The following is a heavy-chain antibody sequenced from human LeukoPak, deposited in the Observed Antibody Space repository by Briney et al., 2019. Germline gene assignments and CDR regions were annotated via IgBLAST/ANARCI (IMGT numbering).Heavy chain of an antibody. J-gene: IGHJ6*02. CDR2: IYYSGST. V-gene: IGHV4-31*03. D-gene: IGHD3-16*01. Sequence: SQTLSLTCTVSGGSISSAGYYRSWIRQHPGKGLEWIGYIYYSGSTYYNPSLKSRVTISVDTSKNHFSLKLSSVTAADTAVYYCAREGKRNPFGMDVWGQGTTVTVSS. CDR1: GGSISSAGYY. CDR3: AREGKRNPFGMDV.